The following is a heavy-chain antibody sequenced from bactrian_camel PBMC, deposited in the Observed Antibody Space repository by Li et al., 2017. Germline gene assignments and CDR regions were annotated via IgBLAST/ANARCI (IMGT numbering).Heavy chain of an antibody. CDR3: GADPYTCRYSDRINYNH. V-gene: IGHV3S53*01. D-gene: IGHD4*01. Sequence: VQLVESGGGSVQAGGSLRLSCSVSDNPYSASCMGWFRQAPGKEREEVGKLDDIGSTIYAASVKGRFTISRDNAENILYLQMNSLKPEDTAMYYCGADPYTCRYSDRINYNHRGQGTQVTVS. CDR1: DNPYSASC. J-gene: IGHJ4*01. CDR2: LDDIGST.